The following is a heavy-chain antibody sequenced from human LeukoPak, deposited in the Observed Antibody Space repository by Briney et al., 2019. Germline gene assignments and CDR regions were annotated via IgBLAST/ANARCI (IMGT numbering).Heavy chain of an antibody. CDR2: ISTNGGTT. V-gene: IGHV3-64*04. J-gene: IGHJ3*02. Sequence: GGSLRLSCSASGFTFSNYVMHWVRQAPGKGLEYVSAISTNGGTTDYADSVKGRFTISRDNSKNTMYLQMNSLRAEDTAVYYCARDLVGYSYGFSAFDIWGQGTMVTVSS. D-gene: IGHD5-18*01. CDR1: GFTFSNYV. CDR3: ARDLVGYSYGFSAFDI.